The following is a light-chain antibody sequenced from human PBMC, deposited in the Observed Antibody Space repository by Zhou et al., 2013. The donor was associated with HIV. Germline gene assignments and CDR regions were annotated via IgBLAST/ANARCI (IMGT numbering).Light chain of an antibody. CDR1: QSISTY. CDR3: QQSYRTPYT. J-gene: IGKJ2*01. CDR2: ATS. Sequence: DIQLTQSPSSLSASVGDRVTITCRASQSISTYLNWYQQKPGKAPKFLIYATSNLQSGVPSRFSGSGSETDFILTINSLQPEDFATYYCQQSYRTPYTFGQGTQLQIK. V-gene: IGKV1-39*01.